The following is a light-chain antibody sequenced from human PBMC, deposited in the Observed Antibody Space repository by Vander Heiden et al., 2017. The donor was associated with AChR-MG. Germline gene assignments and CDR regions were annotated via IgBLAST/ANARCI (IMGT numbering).Light chain of an antibody. Sequence: QSALPPPHSVSRSPGQSVAISCTRTSSDVGAYNYVSWYQLHPGKAPKLMIYDVSKRPSGVPDRFSGSKSGNTASLTISGLQAEDEADYYCCSYAGNYAYVFGTGTKVTVL. CDR3: CSYAGNYAYV. J-gene: IGLJ1*01. CDR2: DVS. V-gene: IGLV2-11*01. CDR1: SSDVGAYNY.